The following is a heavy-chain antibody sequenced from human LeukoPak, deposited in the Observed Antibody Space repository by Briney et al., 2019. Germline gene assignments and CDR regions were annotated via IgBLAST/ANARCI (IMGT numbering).Heavy chain of an antibody. CDR2: VSTRSRTI. D-gene: IGHD1-26*01. Sequence: GGSLRLSCAASGFTFNNYSMNWVRQAPGKGLEWVSYVSTRSRTIYYADSVKGRFTISRDNAKNSLYLQMNSLRDEDTAVYYCARDLSSGSYSFDYWGQGTLVTVSS. V-gene: IGHV3-48*02. J-gene: IGHJ4*02. CDR3: ARDLSSGSYSFDY. CDR1: GFTFNNYS.